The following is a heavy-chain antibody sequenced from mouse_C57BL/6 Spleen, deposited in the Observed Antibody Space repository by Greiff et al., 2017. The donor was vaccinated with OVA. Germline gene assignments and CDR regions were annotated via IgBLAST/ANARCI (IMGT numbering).Heavy chain of an antibody. CDR2: INPNYGTT. J-gene: IGHJ1*03. CDR1: GYSFTDYN. Sequence: EVQLQQSGPELVKPGASVKISCKASGYSFTDYNMNWVKQSHGKSLEWIGVINPNYGTTSYNQKFKGKATLTVDQSSSTAYMQLNSLTSEDSAVYYCAKSTMGRRYFDVWGTGTTVTVSS. D-gene: IGHD2-1*01. CDR3: AKSTMGRRYFDV. V-gene: IGHV1-39*01.